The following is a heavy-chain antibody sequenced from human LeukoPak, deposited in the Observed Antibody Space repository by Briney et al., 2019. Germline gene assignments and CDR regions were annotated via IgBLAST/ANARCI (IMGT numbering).Heavy chain of an antibody. CDR3: ARGTTVYYYYYYMDV. V-gene: IGHV3-33*01. CDR2: IWYDGSNK. D-gene: IGHD1-14*01. CDR1: GFTFSSYG. J-gene: IGHJ6*03. Sequence: PGRSLRLSCAASGFTFSSYGMHWVRQAPGKGLEWGAVIWYDGSNKYYADSVRGLFTISRDNSKNTLYLQMNSLRAEDTAVYYCARGTTVYYYYYYMDVWGKGTTVTVSS.